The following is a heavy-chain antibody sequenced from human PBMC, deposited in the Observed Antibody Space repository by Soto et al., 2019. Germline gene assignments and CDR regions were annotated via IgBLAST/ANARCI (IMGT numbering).Heavy chain of an antibody. CDR1: GFTFSSYS. CDR3: ARDHRATSRYYFDY. J-gene: IGHJ4*02. Sequence: GGSLRLSCAASGFTFSSYSMNWVRQAPGKGLEWVSSISSSSSYIYYADSVKGRFTISRDNAKNSLYLQMNSLRAEDTAVYYCARDHRATSRYYFDYWGQGTLVTVSS. CDR2: ISSSSSYI. V-gene: IGHV3-21*01. D-gene: IGHD2-2*01.